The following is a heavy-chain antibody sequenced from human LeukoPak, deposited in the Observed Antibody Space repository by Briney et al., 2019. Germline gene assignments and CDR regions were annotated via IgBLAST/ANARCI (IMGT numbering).Heavy chain of an antibody. CDR2: INAGNGNT. CDR1: GYTFTSYA. J-gene: IGHJ3*02. D-gene: IGHD3-10*01. CDR3: ARAEEILLWFGESSRAFDI. Sequence: GASVKVSCKASGYTFTSYAMHWVRQAPGQRLEWMGWINAGNGNTKYSQKFQGRVTITRDTSASTAYMELSSLRSEDTAVYYCARAEEILLWFGESSRAFDIWGQGTMVTVSS. V-gene: IGHV1-3*01.